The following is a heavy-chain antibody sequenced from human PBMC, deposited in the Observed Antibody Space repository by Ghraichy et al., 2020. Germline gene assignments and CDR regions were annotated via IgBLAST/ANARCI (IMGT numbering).Heavy chain of an antibody. V-gene: IGHV4-31*03. Sequence: SETLSLTCTVSGGSISSGGYYWSWIRQHPGKGLEWIGYIYYSGSTNYNPSLKSRVTISVDTSKNQFSLKLSSVTAADTAVYYCARVHVTTFLSYFDYWGQGALVTVSS. CDR3: ARVHVTTFLSYFDY. D-gene: IGHD4-17*01. CDR2: IYYSGST. CDR1: GGSISSGGYY. J-gene: IGHJ4*02.